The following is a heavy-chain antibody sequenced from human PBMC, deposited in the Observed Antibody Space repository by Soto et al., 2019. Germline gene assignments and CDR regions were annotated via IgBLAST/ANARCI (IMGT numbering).Heavy chain of an antibody. D-gene: IGHD6-19*01. CDR2: ISGSGDST. V-gene: IGHV3-23*01. Sequence: EVQLLESGGGLVQPGGSLRLSCAASGFTFSSYAMSWVRQAPGKGLEWVSAISGSGDSTFYAESVKGRFTISRDTSKNTLYLQMNRRRAEDTAVYYCAKGVVAGTSHYYYGMDVWGQGTTVTVSS. CDR3: AKGVVAGTSHYYYGMDV. J-gene: IGHJ6*02. CDR1: GFTFSSYA.